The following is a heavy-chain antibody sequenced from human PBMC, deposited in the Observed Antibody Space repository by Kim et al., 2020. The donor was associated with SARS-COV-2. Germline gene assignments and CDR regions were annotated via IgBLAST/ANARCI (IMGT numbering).Heavy chain of an antibody. CDR1: GGSISSYY. J-gene: IGHJ5*02. Sequence: SETLSLTCTVSGGSISSYYWSWIRQPPGKGLEWIGYIYYSGSTNYNPSLKSRVTISVDTSKNQFSLKLSSVTAADTAVYYCARAYTSSWYFGSEGFDPWPGNPGHRLL. D-gene: IGHD6-13*01. V-gene: IGHV4-59*13. CDR3: ARAYTSSWYFGSEGFDP. CDR2: IYYSGST.